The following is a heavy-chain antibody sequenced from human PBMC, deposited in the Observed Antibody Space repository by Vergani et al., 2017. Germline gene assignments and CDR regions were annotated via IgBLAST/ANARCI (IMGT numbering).Heavy chain of an antibody. J-gene: IGHJ6*02. CDR2: VNHSGST. V-gene: IGHV4-34*01. D-gene: IGHD6-13*01. CDR3: ARGKLVPYYYYYGMDV. CDR1: GGSFSGYF. Sequence: QVPLQQWGAGLLKPSETLSLTCAVYGGSFSGYFWSWLRPPPGKGLEWIGEVNHSGSTIYNPSLKSRVTISVDTSKNQFSLKLSSVTAADTAVYYCARGKLVPYYYYYGMDVWGQGTTVTVSS.